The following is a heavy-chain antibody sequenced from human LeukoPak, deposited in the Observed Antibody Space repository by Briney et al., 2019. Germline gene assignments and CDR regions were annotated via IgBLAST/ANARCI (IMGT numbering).Heavy chain of an antibody. CDR1: GYTFTGYY. Sequence: ASVKVSCKASGYTFTGYYMHWVRQAPGQGLGWMGWINVYNDNTIYARKFQGRVTMTTDTSTSTGYMELRSLRSDDTAVYYCARGIYYYGSGRSIKYSDYWGQGTLVTVSS. J-gene: IGHJ4*02. CDR3: ARGIYYYGSGRSIKYSDY. CDR2: INVYNDNT. D-gene: IGHD3-10*01. V-gene: IGHV1-18*04.